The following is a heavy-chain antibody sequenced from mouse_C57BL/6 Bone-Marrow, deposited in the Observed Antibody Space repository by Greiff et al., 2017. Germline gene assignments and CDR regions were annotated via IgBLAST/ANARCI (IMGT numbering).Heavy chain of an antibody. CDR1: GFTFSSYA. V-gene: IGHV5-4*01. CDR3: AREGLRRWFAY. Sequence: DVQLVESGGGLVKPGGSLKLSCAASGFTFSSYAMSWVRQTPEKRLEWVATISDGGSYTYYPDNVKGRFTISRDNAKNNLYLQMSHLKSEDTAMYYCAREGLRRWFAYWGQGTLVTVSA. CDR2: ISDGGSYT. J-gene: IGHJ3*01. D-gene: IGHD2-4*01.